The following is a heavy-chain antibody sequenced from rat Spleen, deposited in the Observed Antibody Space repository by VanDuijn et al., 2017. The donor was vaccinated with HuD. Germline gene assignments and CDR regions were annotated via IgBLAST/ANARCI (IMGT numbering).Heavy chain of an antibody. J-gene: IGHJ3*01. CDR2: NNYDATST. CDR3: ARLGIAAIGNWFSY. V-gene: IGHV5-29*01. CDR1: GFTVSNYG. Sequence: EVQLVESGGGLVQPGRSLKVSCEASGFTVSNYGMAWFRQAPTQGLAWVATNNYDATSTHYRDSVKGRFTISRDNAKSTLFLHMDSLRYEDTATYYCARLGIAAIGNWFSYWGQGTLVTVSS. D-gene: IGHD1-2*01.